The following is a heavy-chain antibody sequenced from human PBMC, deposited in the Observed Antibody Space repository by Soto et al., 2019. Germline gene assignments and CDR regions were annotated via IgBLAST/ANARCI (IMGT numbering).Heavy chain of an antibody. D-gene: IGHD2-2*01. CDR3: ARDIHTSNGGTFDY. CDR2: ISYDGSTR. J-gene: IGHJ4*02. Sequence: QVQLVESGGGVVQPGRSLRLSCAASGFTFSRYAMHWVRQAPGKGLEWVAVISYDGSTRYYADSVKGRFTISRDSSKNTLYIQMNSLRADDAALYYCARDIHTSNGGTFDYWGQGTLVTVSS. V-gene: IGHV3-30-3*01. CDR1: GFTFSRYA.